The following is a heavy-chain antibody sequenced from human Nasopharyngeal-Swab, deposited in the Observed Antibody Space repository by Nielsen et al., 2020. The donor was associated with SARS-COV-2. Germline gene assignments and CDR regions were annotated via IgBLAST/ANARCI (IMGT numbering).Heavy chain of an antibody. J-gene: IGHJ6*02. CDR1: GFTFSSYG. D-gene: IGHD6-19*01. V-gene: IGHV3-33*01. CDR3: ARDEAVAQLSYYGMDV. Sequence: GGSLRLSCAASGFTFSSYGMHWVRQAPGKGLEWVAVIWYDGSNKYYADSVKGRFTISRDNSKNTLYLQMNSLRAEDTAVYYCARDEAVAQLSYYGMDVWGQGTTVTASS. CDR2: IWYDGSNK.